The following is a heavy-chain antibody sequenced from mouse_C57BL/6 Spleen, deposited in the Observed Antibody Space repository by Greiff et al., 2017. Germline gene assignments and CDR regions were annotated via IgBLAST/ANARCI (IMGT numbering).Heavy chain of an antibody. CDR1: GYTFTSYG. CDR3: ARYYGSSCYFDV. J-gene: IGHJ1*03. V-gene: IGHV1-81*01. Sequence: QVQLQQSGAELARPGASVKLSCKASGYTFTSYGISWVKQRTGQGLEWIGEIYPRSGNTYYNEKFKGKATLTADKSSSTAYMELRSLTSEDSAVYFCARYYGSSCYFDVWGTGTTVTVSS. D-gene: IGHD1-1*01. CDR2: IYPRSGNT.